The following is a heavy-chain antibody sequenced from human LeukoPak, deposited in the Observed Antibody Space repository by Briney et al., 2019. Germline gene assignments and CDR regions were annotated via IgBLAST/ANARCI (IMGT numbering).Heavy chain of an antibody. CDR2: IYHSGST. CDR1: GGSISSSNW. D-gene: IGHD4-17*01. V-gene: IGHV4-4*02. CDR3: ARAGPFAGSTVTSYYFDC. Sequence: PSETLSLTCAVSGGSISSSNWWSWVRQPPGKGLEWIGEIYHSGSTNYNPSLKSRVTISVDTSKNQFSLKLSSVTAADTAVYYCARAGPFAGSTVTSYYFDCWGQGTLVTVSS. J-gene: IGHJ4*02.